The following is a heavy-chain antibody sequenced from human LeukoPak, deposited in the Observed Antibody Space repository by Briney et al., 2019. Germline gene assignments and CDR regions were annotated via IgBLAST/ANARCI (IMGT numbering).Heavy chain of an antibody. V-gene: IGHV4-61*02. D-gene: IGHD2-2*01. CDR1: GGSINGGNYY. CDR3: ARVSYQEGVDY. CDR2: ISPSGST. J-gene: IGHJ4*02. Sequence: SSETLSLTCTVSGGSINGGNYYWTWLRQPAGKGLEWIGRISPSGSTNHNPSLTSRVTISVDTSKNQFSLKLNFVTAADTAVYYCARVSYQEGVDYWGQGTLVTVSS.